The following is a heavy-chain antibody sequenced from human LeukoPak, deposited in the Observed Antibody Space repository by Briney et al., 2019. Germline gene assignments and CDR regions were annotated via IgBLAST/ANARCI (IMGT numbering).Heavy chain of an antibody. CDR1: GYTFTNYG. CDR3: AREKAAATGTDH. J-gene: IGHJ4*02. CDR2: ISPYTGSI. V-gene: IGHV1-18*01. D-gene: IGHD1-26*01. Sequence: ASVKVSCKASGYTFTNYGITWVRQAPGQGLEWVGWISPYTGSINYAQKLQDRFIMTTDTSTNTAYLDLRSLRSDDTAVYYCAREKAAATGTDHWGQGTLVTVSS.